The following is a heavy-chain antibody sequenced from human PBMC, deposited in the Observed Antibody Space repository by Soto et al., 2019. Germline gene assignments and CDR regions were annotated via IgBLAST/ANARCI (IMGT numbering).Heavy chain of an antibody. V-gene: IGHV1-69*13. D-gene: IGHD3-22*01. Sequence: ASVKVSCKASGGTFSSYAISWVRQAPGQGLEWMGGIIPIFGTANYAQKFQGRVTITADESTSTAYMELSSLRSEDTAVYYCARVSYYYDKLENRRKYNWFDPWGQGTLVTVSS. CDR2: IIPIFGTA. CDR1: GGTFSSYA. J-gene: IGHJ5*02. CDR3: ARVSYYYDKLENRRKYNWFDP.